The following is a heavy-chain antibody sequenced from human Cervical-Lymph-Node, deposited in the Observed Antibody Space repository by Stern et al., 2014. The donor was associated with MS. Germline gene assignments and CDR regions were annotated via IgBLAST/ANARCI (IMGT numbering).Heavy chain of an antibody. Sequence: EVQLLESGGGLVQPGGSLRLSCKGTGFIFKNYGMSWVRQAPGKGLEWVSGISGSGGSTYYADSAKGRFSISRDNLKSRVFLEINGLRVEDTAVYYCAKEVFWGPGTLVAVSS. CDR1: GFIFKNYG. J-gene: IGHJ4*02. CDR2: ISGSGGST. CDR3: AKEVF. V-gene: IGHV3-23*01. D-gene: IGHD5/OR15-5a*01.